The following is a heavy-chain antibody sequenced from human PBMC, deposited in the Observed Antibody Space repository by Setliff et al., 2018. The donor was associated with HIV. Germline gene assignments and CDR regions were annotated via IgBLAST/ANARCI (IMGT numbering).Heavy chain of an antibody. CDR1: GFTFSSHA. D-gene: IGHD6-25*01. CDR2: ISGSGSRT. Sequence: PGGSLRLSCAASGFTFSSHAMSWVRQAPGKGLEWVSTISGSGSRTYYADSVRGRFTISRDNARDSLYLQMNSLRAEDTAVYYCVRDTTSGWMLTNWGQGTLVTVSS. CDR3: VRDTTSGWMLTN. J-gene: IGHJ4*02. V-gene: IGHV3-21*01.